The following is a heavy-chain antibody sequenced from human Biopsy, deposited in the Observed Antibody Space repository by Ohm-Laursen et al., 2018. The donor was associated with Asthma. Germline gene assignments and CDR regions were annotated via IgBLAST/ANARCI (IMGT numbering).Heavy chain of an antibody. Sequence: SDTLSLTCTVSGDSITSGGCCWNWIRQHPGKGLEWIGYIHHSGTSYFNPSLKSRVSFSRDTSKNQFSLGLSSVTAADTAMYYCARIPRRSGSYFVDYWGQGTLVTVSS. CDR2: IHHSGTS. CDR3: ARIPRRSGSYFVDY. D-gene: IGHD3-22*01. V-gene: IGHV4-31*03. CDR1: GDSITSGGCC. J-gene: IGHJ4*02.